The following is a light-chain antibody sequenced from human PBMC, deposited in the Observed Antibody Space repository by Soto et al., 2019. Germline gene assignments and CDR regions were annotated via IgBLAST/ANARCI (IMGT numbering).Light chain of an antibody. V-gene: IGLV2-14*01. CDR1: SSDVGGYNY. J-gene: IGLJ2*01. Sequence: QSALTQPASVSGSPGQSITISCTGTSSDVGGYNYVSWYQQHTGKAPKLMIYDVSRRPSGVSDRFSASKSGNTASLTISGLLVEDEADYYCSSYTSSSTLLFGGGTKLTVL. CDR2: DVS. CDR3: SSYTSSSTLL.